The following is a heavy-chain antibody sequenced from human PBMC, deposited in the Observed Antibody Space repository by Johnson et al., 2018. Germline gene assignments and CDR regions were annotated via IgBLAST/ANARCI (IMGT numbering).Heavy chain of an antibody. J-gene: IGHJ6*02. Sequence: EVQLVQSGGGLVQPGGSLRLSCAASGFTFSSYDMHWVRQATGKGLEWVSAIGTAGDTYYPGSLKARFTIPREKAKNSLYLQMNSLSAGDTAVYYCARGPTYYYGMDVWGQGTTVTVSS. CDR3: ARGPTYYYGMDV. CDR1: GFTFSSYD. V-gene: IGHV3-13*01. CDR2: IGTAGDT.